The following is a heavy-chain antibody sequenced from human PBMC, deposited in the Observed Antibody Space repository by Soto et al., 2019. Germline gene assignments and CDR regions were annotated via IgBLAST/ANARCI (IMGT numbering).Heavy chain of an antibody. D-gene: IGHD6-13*01. J-gene: IGHJ4*02. V-gene: IGHV3-48*01. CDR3: TRDAARREDC. Sequence: GGSLRLSCAVSGFRFSDYPMNWVRQAPGKGLEWLSYIDSRSESTHYADSVKGRFTISRDNAKNSLYLQMNSLSVEDTAVYYCTRDAARREDCWGQGTLVTVSS. CDR2: IDSRSEST. CDR1: GFRFSDYP.